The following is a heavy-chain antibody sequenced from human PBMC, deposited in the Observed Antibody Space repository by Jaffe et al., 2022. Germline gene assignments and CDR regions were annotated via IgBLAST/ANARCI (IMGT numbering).Heavy chain of an antibody. Sequence: EVQLVESGGGLVQPGGSLRLSCAGSGFTLTDHYMDWVRQAPGKGLEWVGRIRNKANGSTTVYDASVRDRFSISRDDSYNSLYLQMTSLRIEDTAVYYCARVGRGYTFDIWGQGTMVTVSS. D-gene: IGHD5-12*01. J-gene: IGHJ3*02. CDR2: IRNKANGSTT. CDR3: ARVGRGYTFDI. V-gene: IGHV3-72*01. CDR1: GFTLTDHY.